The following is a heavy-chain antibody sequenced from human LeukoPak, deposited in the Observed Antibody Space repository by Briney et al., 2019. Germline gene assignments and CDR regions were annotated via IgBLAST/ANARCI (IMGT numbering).Heavy chain of an antibody. CDR1: GGSFSGYY. CDR2: INHSGST. D-gene: IGHD2-2*01. Sequence: PSETLSLTCAVYGGSFSGYYWSWIRQPPGKGLEWIGEINHSGSTNYNPSLKSRVTISVDTSKNQFSLKLSSVTAADTAVYYCARRGCSSTSCYLAFDIWGQGTMVTVSS. V-gene: IGHV4-34*01. CDR3: ARRGCSSTSCYLAFDI. J-gene: IGHJ3*02.